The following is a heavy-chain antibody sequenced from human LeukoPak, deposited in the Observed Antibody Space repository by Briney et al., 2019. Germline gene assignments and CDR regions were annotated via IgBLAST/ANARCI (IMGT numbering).Heavy chain of an antibody. Sequence: ASEKVSCKTSGYTFTTYAINWVRQAPGQGLEWMGWITTYSGNTNYAQNLQGRVTMTTDTSTSTAYMELRGLRSDDTAVYYCARDSGFGVVILMDVWGKGTTVTVSS. CDR3: ARDSGFGVVILMDV. D-gene: IGHD3-3*01. CDR2: ITTYSGNT. CDR1: GYTFTTYA. V-gene: IGHV1-18*01. J-gene: IGHJ6*03.